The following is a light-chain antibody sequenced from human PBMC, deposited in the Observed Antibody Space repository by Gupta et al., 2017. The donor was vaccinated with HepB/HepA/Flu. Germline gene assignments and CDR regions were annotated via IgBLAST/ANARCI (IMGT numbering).Light chain of an antibody. CDR3: QQASSFPLT. CDR1: HGISGW. Sequence: DIQMIQYPSSVSASVGDTVTITCRASHGISGWLAWYQQKPGKAPKPLIYGATSLHSGVPPRFGGSGSGTDFSLTISNMQPEDSATYYCQQASSFPLTFGGGTKVEIK. V-gene: IGKV1-12*01. CDR2: GAT. J-gene: IGKJ4*01.